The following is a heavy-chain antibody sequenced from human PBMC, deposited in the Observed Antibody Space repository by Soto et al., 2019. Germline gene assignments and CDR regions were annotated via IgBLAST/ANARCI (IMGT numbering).Heavy chain of an antibody. V-gene: IGHV4-39*01. Sequence: QLQLQESGPGLVKPSETLSLTCTVSGGSISSSSYYWGWIRQPPGKGLEWIGSIYYSGNTYYNPSVKSRVTISVDTSKNQFSLKMSSVTAADTAVYYCASRSGSYDCWCQGTLVTVSS. CDR1: GGSISSSSYY. CDR3: ASRSGSYDC. CDR2: IYYSGNT. D-gene: IGHD1-26*01. J-gene: IGHJ4*02.